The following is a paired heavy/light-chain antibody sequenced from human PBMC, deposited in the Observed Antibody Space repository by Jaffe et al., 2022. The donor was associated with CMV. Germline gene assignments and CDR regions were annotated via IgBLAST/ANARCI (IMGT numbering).Light chain of an antibody. V-gene: IGKV1-NL1*01. CDR3: QHFYSSPLT. CDR1: QDIDDS. J-gene: IGKJ1*01. CDR2: AAS. Sequence: DIQMTQSPSSLSASIGDRVTITCRASQDIDDSLAWYQQKPGKAPRLLLYAASRLESGVPSRFSGSGSGTDYTLTISSLQPEDFGTYYCQHFYSSPLTFGQGTKLEVK.
Heavy chain of an antibody. CDR2: INHSGST. Sequence: QVQLQQWGAGLLKASETLSLTCAVDGGSFSGYYWSWFRQPPGRGLEWIGEINHSGSTDYNPSLKTRVTISVDTPRRQFSLSLSSVTAAETAVYYCARRVCSRTRCQQFDFWGQGTLVTVSS. V-gene: IGHV4-34*01. CDR3: ARRVCSRTRCQQFDF. J-gene: IGHJ4*02. CDR1: GGSFSGYY. D-gene: IGHD2-2*01.